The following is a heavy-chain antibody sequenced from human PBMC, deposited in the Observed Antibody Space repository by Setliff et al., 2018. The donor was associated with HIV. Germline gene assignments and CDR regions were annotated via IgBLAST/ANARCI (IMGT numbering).Heavy chain of an antibody. J-gene: IGHJ6*02. Sequence: SETLSLTCTVSGGSISTYYWSWIRQPPGKGLEWIGEINYSGSTNYKASLKSRVTISADTSKNQFSLKLSSVTAADTAVYFCARVVWTAAAGTIDYFYYGLDVWGQGTTVTVSS. D-gene: IGHD6-13*01. V-gene: IGHV4-34*01. CDR3: ARVVWTAAAGTIDYFYYGLDV. CDR1: GGSISTYY. CDR2: INYSGST.